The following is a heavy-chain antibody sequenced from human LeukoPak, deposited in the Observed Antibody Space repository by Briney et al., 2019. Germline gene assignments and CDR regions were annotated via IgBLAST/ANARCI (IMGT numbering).Heavy chain of an antibody. V-gene: IGHV4-61*01. CDR2: IYYSGST. J-gene: IGHJ3*02. CDR3: ARDYCSSTSCNTFDI. CDR1: GGSVSSGSYY. D-gene: IGHD2-2*01. Sequence: SETLSLTCTVSGGSVSSGSYYWSWIRQPPGTGLEWIGYIYYSGSTNYNPSLKSRVTISVDTSKNQFSLKLSSVTAADTVVYYCARDYCSSTSCNTFDIWGQGAMVTVSS.